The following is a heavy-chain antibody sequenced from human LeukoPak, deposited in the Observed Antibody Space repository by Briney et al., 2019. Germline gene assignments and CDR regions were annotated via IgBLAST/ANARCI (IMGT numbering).Heavy chain of an antibody. J-gene: IGHJ4*02. D-gene: IGHD5-18*01. CDR3: ASGRGYSYGAGFDY. V-gene: IGHV3-48*01. CDR2: ISSCSSTI. CDR1: GFTVSSYS. Sequence: GVSLRLSCAASGFTVSSYSMNWVRQAPGKGLEWVSYISSCSSTIYYADSVKGRFTISRDNAKNSLYLQMNSLRAEDTAVYYCASGRGYSYGAGFDYWGQGTLVTVSS.